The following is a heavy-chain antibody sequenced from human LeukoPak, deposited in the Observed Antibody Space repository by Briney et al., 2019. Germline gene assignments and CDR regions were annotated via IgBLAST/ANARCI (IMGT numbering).Heavy chain of an antibody. J-gene: IGHJ6*02. CDR3: ARDRGPITMVRGVIIPPYYYGMDV. D-gene: IGHD3-10*01. V-gene: IGHV3-48*02. Sequence: GGSLRLSCAASGFTFSSYSMNWVRQGPGKGLEWVSYISSSSSTIYYADSVKGRFTISRDNAKNSLYLQMNSLRDEDTAVYYCARDRGPITMVRGVIIPPYYYGMDVWGQGTTVTVSS. CDR2: ISSSSSTI. CDR1: GFTFSSYS.